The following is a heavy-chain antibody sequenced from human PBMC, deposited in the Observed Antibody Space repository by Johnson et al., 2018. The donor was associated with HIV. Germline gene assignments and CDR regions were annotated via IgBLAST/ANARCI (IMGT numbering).Heavy chain of an antibody. D-gene: IGHD5-12*01. J-gene: IGHJ3*02. CDR3: AKDWGYDWDAFDI. Sequence: VQLVESGGGVVQPGRSLRLSCAASGFTFSNYGMHWVRQAPGKGLEWVAVTSYDGTNKYYADSVKGRFTISRDNSKNTLYLQMNSLRAEDTAVYYCAKDWGYDWDAFDIWGQGTMVTVSS. CDR2: TSYDGTNK. CDR1: GFTFSNYG. V-gene: IGHV3-30*18.